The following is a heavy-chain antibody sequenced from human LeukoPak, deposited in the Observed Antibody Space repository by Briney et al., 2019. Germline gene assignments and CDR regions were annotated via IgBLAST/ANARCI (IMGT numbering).Heavy chain of an antibody. D-gene: IGHD1-26*01. V-gene: IGHV1-69*13. CDR1: GGTFSSYA. CDR3: ARPLIVGATTNFFAFYY. J-gene: IGHJ4*02. Sequence: ASVKVSCKASGGTFSSYAISWVRQAPGQGLEWMGGIIPIFGTANYAQKFQGRVTITADESTSTAYMELSSLRSEDTAVYYCARPLIVGATTNFFAFYYWGQGTLVTVSS. CDR2: IIPIFGTA.